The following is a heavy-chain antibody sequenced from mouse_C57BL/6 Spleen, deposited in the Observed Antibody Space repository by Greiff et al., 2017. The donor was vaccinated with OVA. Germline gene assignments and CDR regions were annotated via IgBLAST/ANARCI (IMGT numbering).Heavy chain of an antibody. CDR2: IHPNSGST. CDR3: AREGRQLSPFDY. V-gene: IGHV1-64*01. D-gene: IGHD3-2*02. CDR1: GYTFTSYW. Sequence: QVQLQQPGAELVKPGASVKLSCKASGYTFTSYWMHWVKQRPGQDLEWIGMIHPNSGSTNYNEKFKSKATLTVDKSSSTAYMQLSSLTSEDSAVYYCAREGRQLSPFDYWGQGTTLTVSS. J-gene: IGHJ2*01.